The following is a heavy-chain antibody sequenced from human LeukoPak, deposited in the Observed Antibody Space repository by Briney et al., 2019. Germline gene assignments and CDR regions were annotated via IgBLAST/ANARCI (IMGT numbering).Heavy chain of an antibody. Sequence: SETLSLTCTVSGGSISSYYWSWIRQPPGKGLEWIGYIYYSGSTNYNPSLKSRVTISVDTSKNQFSLKLSSVTAADMAVYYCARACRDGYNYCAFDIWGQGTMVTVSS. J-gene: IGHJ3*02. CDR3: ARACRDGYNYCAFDI. CDR1: GGSISSYY. CDR2: IYYSGST. V-gene: IGHV4-59*01. D-gene: IGHD5-24*01.